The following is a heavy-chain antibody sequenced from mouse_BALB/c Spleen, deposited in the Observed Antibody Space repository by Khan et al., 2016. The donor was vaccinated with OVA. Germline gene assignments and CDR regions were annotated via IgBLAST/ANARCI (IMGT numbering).Heavy chain of an antibody. V-gene: IGHV1S137*01. D-gene: IGHD1-1*01. Sequence: QVQLKESGPELVRPGVSVKISCKGSGYTFTDYGMHWVRQGPAKSLEWIGVITTYSGDTNYNQKFKGKATMNVDKSSSTAYMELARLTSEDSAIYYCARLTLRLYYWGQGTSVTVSS. CDR1: GYTFTDYG. CDR2: ITTYSGDT. J-gene: IGHJ4*01. CDR3: ARLTLRLYY.